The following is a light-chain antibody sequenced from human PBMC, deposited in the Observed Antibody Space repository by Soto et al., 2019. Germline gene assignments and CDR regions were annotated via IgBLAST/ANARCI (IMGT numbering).Light chain of an antibody. CDR1: QTIRSW. J-gene: IGKJ4*01. CDR2: KAS. CDR3: QQYHSYSGT. Sequence: DIQMTQSPSTLSASIGDRVTITCRASQTIRSWLAWYQQKPGKAPKLLIYKASNLESGVPSRFSGSESGTEFTLSISSLQPDDFATDYCQQYHSYSGTFGGGTKVEI. V-gene: IGKV1-5*03.